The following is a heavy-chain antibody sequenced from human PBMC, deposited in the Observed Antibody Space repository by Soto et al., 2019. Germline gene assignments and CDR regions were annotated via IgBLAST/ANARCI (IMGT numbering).Heavy chain of an antibody. CDR1: GFTFSNFA. V-gene: IGHV3-33*08. Sequence: GGSLRLSCAASGFTFSNFAMHWVRQAPGKGLEWVAVIWYDGSNKYYADSVKGRFTISRDNSKNTLYLQMNSLRAEDTAVYYCALLPFAFDYGDYYGMDVWGQGTTVTVSS. J-gene: IGHJ6*02. CDR3: ALLPFAFDYGDYYGMDV. D-gene: IGHD4-17*01. CDR2: IWYDGSNK.